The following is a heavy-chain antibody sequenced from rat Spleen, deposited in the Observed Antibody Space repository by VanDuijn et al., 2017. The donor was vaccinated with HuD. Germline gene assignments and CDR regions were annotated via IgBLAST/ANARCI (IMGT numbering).Heavy chain of an antibody. CDR1: GFTFSNYG. CDR2: ITNSGGST. Sequence: EVQLVESGGGLVQPGRSLKLSCAASGFTFSNYGMAWVRQAPTKGLEWVASITNSGGSTYYRDSVKGRFTISRDNAKSTLYLQMDSLRSEDTATYYCARGYSGDYWGQGVMVTVSS. V-gene: IGHV5S13*01. D-gene: IGHD1-1*01. J-gene: IGHJ2*01. CDR3: ARGYSGDY.